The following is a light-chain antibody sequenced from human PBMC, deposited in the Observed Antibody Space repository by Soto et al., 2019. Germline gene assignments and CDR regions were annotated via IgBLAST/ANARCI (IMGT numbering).Light chain of an antibody. V-gene: IGLV2-11*01. J-gene: IGLJ1*01. CDR2: DVS. CDR3: CSYAGSYTFEVIV. Sequence: QSALTQPRSVSGSPGQSVTISCTGTSSDVGGYNYVSWYQQYPGKAPKLMIYDVSKRPSGVPDRFSGSKSGNTASLTISGLQAEDEADYYCCSYAGSYTFEVIVFGTGTKVTVL. CDR1: SSDVGGYNY.